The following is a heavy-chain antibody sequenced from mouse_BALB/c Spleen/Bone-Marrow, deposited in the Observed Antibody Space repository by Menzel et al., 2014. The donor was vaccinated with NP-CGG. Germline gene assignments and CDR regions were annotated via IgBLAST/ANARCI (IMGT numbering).Heavy chain of an antibody. CDR2: IDPYSGGT. CDR1: GYAFTSYN. V-gene: IGHV1S135*01. CDR3: ARRVYYDYYAMDY. D-gene: IGHD1-1*01. Sequence: EVKLVESGPELVKPGASVKVSCKAPGYAFTSYNMYWVKQSHGKSLEWIGYIDPYSGGTSYNQKFKGKATLTVDKSSSTAYMHLNSLTSEDSAVYYCARRVYYDYYAMDYWGQGTSVTVSS. J-gene: IGHJ4*01.